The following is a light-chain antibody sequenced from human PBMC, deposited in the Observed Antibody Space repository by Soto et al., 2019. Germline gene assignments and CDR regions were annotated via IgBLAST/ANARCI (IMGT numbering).Light chain of an antibody. CDR2: KAS. J-gene: IGKJ2*02. CDR1: QSISTW. CDR3: QQYNSYRGT. Sequence: DVQMTQSPSTLSASVGDRVTITCRASQSISTWLAWYQQKPGKAPNLLIYKASNLQTGVPSRFSGSGSGTEFTLTISSLQPEDSGSYFCQQYNSYRGTFGQGTKLEI. V-gene: IGKV1-5*03.